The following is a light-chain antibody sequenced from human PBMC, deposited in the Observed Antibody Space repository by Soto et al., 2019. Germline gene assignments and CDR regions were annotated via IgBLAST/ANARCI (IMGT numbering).Light chain of an antibody. J-gene: IGLJ1*01. CDR3: SSYTSSSTL. Sequence: QSVLTQPASVSGSPGQSITISCTGTSSDVGGYNYVSWYQQHPGKAPKLMIYEVSNRPSGVSNRFSGSKSGSTASLTISGLQAEDEADYYCSSYTSSSTLFGTGTKVTVL. CDR1: SSDVGGYNY. V-gene: IGLV2-14*01. CDR2: EVS.